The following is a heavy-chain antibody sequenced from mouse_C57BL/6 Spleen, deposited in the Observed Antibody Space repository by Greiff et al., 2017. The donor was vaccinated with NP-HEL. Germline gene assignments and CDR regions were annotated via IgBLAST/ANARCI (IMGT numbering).Heavy chain of an antibody. CDR3: VRGAQATDYYAMDY. Sequence: EVKLQESGGGLVQPKGSLKLSCAASGFTFNTYAMPWVRQAPGKGLEWVARIRSKSSNYASSYADSVKDSFTISRDDSQSKIDLQMNNLKTEDTAMYYGVRGAQATDYYAMDYWGQGTSVTVSS. V-gene: IGHV10-3*01. J-gene: IGHJ4*01. CDR1: GFTFNTYA. CDR2: IRSKSSNYAS. D-gene: IGHD3-2*02.